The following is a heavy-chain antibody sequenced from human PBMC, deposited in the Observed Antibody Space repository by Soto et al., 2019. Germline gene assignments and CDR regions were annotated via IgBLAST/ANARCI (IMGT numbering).Heavy chain of an antibody. D-gene: IGHD3-10*01. J-gene: IGHJ4*02. CDR2: ISGSGGST. CDR1: GFTCSSYA. V-gene: IGHV3-23*01. Sequence: PGWYLRLSCAASGFTCSSYAMSWVRQAPGKGLEWVSAISGSGGSTYYADSVKGRFTISRDNSKNTLYLQMNSLRAEDTAVYYCATSSQEGFGEVPYDYWGQGTPVTVSS. CDR3: ATSSQEGFGEVPYDY.